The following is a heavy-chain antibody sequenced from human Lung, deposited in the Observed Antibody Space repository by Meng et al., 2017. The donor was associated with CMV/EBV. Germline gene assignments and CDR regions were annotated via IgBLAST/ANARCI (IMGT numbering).Heavy chain of an antibody. V-gene: IGHV3-23*01. J-gene: IGHJ5*02. CDR1: GFTFIHYD. CDR3: AKAPDQLPHYNWFDP. D-gene: IGHD1-1*01. Sequence: SGFTFIHYDMGGVRQRPGKGLEWVSAISGSGTTPYYTDSVRGRFIISRDNSKNTLYLQMSRLRADDTAVYYCAKAPDQLPHYNWFDPWGPGTLVTVSS. CDR2: ISGSGTTP.